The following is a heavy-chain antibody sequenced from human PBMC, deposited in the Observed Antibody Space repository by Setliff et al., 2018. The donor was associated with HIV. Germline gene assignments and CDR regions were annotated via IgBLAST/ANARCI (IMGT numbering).Heavy chain of an antibody. CDR1: GVSIVSGGFY. CDR2: IYYSGST. CDR3: ARTRGAGGPFDI. J-gene: IGHJ3*02. V-gene: IGHV4-31*03. D-gene: IGHD2-8*02. Sequence: SETLSLTCSVSGVSIVSGGFYYSWIRQHPGKGLEWIGYIYYSGSTYNNPSLKSRITMSIDTSKNQFSLKLSSVTAADTAVYYCARTRGAGGPFDIWGQGTMVTVSS.